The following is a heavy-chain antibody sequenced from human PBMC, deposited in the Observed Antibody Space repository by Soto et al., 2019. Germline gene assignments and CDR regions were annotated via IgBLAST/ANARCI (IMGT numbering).Heavy chain of an antibody. CDR3: ATDQRADSSYDAFDI. D-gene: IGHD3-22*01. CDR1: GYTLTELS. J-gene: IGHJ3*02. V-gene: IGHV1-24*01. Sequence: ASVKVSCKVSGYTLTELSMHWVRQAPGKGLEWMGGFDPEDGETIYAQKFQGRVTMTEDTSTDTAYMELSSLRSEDTAVYYCATDQRADSSYDAFDIWGQGTMVTVSS. CDR2: FDPEDGET.